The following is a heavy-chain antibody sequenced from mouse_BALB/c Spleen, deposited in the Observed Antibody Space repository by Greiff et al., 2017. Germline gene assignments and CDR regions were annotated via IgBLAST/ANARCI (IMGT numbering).Heavy chain of an antibody. Sequence: EVKLVESGGGLVQPGGSRKLSCAASGFTFSSFGMPWVRQAPEKGLEWVAYISSGSSTIYYADTVKGRFTISRDNPKNTLFLQMTSLRSEDTAMYYCARRGYDPYYAMDYWGQGTSVTVSS. V-gene: IGHV5-17*02. J-gene: IGHJ4*01. D-gene: IGHD2-14*01. CDR3: ARRGYDPYYAMDY. CDR1: GFTFSSFG. CDR2: ISSGSSTI.